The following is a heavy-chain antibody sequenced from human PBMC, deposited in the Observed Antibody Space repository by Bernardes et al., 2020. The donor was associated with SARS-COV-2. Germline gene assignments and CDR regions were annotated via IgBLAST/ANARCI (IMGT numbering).Heavy chain of an antibody. CDR3: ARGFDY. CDR2: LYYTWST. CDR1: GGSISTYY. Sequence: SETLSLTCTVSGGSISTYYWSWFWQRPGKGLEWSGYLYYTWSTNHNPPPQSRVTISVDPSKNQFSLKLSAVTAADTAVYYCARGFDYWGQGILVTVSP. J-gene: IGHJ4*02. V-gene: IGHV4-59*01.